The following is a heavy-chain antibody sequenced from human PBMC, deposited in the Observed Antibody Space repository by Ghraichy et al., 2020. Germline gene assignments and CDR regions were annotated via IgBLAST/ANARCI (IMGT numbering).Heavy chain of an antibody. V-gene: IGHV1-18*01. Sequence: ASVKVSCKASGYTFTSYGISWVRQAPGQGLEWMGWISAYNGNTNYAQKLQGRVTMTTDTSTSTAYMELRSLRSDDTAVYYCARDPTYYDFWSGYYTGFDSNWFDPWGQGTLVTVSS. D-gene: IGHD3-3*01. CDR3: ARDPTYYDFWSGYYTGFDSNWFDP. CDR1: GYTFTSYG. J-gene: IGHJ5*02. CDR2: ISAYNGNT.